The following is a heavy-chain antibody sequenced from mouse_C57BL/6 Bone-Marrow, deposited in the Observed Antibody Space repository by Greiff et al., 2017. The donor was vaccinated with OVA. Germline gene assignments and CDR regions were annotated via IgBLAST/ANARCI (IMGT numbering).Heavy chain of an antibody. V-gene: IGHV14-4*01. J-gene: IGHJ3*01. CDR3: TGIYYYGSSLL. Sequence: EVQLQQSGAELVRPGASVKLSCTASGFNIKDDYMHWVKQRPEQGLEWIGWSDPENGDTEYASKFQGKATITADTSSNTAYLQLSIRTSEDTAVYYCTGIYYYGSSLLWGQGTLVTVSA. CDR2: SDPENGDT. D-gene: IGHD1-1*01. CDR1: GFNIKDDY.